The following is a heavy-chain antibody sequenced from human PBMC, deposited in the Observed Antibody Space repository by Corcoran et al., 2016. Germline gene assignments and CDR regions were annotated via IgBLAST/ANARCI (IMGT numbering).Heavy chain of an antibody. CDR1: GFTFTSSA. D-gene: IGHD2-2*02. V-gene: IGHV1-58*01. CDR3: AAGIGYCSSTSCYTPNDY. CDR2: IVVGSGNT. J-gene: IGHJ4*02. Sequence: QMQLVQSGPEVKKPGTSVKVSCKASGFTFTSSAVQWVRQARGQRLEWIGWIVVGSGNTNYAQKFQERVTITRDMSPSTAYMELSSLRSEDTAVYYWAAGIGYCSSTSCYTPNDYWGQGTLVTVSS.